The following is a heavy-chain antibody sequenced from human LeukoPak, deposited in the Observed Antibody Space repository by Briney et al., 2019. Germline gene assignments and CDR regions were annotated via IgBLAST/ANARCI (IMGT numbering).Heavy chain of an antibody. J-gene: IGHJ4*02. CDR2: ISWHGETT. CDR3: AKSSSWSPSFYFDY. CDR1: GFPFDDYG. D-gene: IGHD6-13*01. V-gene: IGHV3-43D*03. Sequence: GGSLRISCAASGFPFDDYGMLWVRQAPGKGLEWVSFISWHGETTYYSDSVKGRFTISRDSSKDSLYLQMNSLRAEDMALYYCAKSSSWSPSFYFDYWGQGTLVTVSS.